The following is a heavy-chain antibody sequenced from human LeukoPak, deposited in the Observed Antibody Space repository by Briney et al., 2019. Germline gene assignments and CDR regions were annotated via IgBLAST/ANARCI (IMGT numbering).Heavy chain of an antibody. CDR1: GFTFSSYG. Sequence: GGSLRLSCAASGFTFSSYGMHWVRQAPGKGPEWVAFIRYDGSNKYYADSVRGRFTISRDNSKNTLYLQMNSLRAEDTAVYYCAKDQTTVTIGYFDYWGQGTLVTVSS. J-gene: IGHJ4*02. V-gene: IGHV3-30*02. D-gene: IGHD4-17*01. CDR2: IRYDGSNK. CDR3: AKDQTTVTIGYFDY.